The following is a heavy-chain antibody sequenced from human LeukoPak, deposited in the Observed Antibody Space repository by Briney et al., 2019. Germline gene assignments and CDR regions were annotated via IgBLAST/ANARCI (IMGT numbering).Heavy chain of an antibody. J-gene: IGHJ6*03. V-gene: IGHV1-69*13. CDR2: IIPIFGTA. D-gene: IGHD2-2*01. Sequence: SVKVSCKASGYTFTSYGISWVRQAPGQGLEWMGGIIPIFGTANYAQKFQGRVTITADESTSTAYMELSSLRSEDTAVYYCARAEYCSSTSCYYYYYYMDVWGKGTTVTVSS. CDR3: ARAEYCSSTSCYYYYYYMDV. CDR1: GYTFTSYG.